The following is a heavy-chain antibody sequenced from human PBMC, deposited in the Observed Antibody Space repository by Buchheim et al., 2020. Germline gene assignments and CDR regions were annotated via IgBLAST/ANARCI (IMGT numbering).Heavy chain of an antibody. CDR1: GFTFSNYM. J-gene: IGHJ6*02. CDR2: IGPDGSER. D-gene: IGHD2-15*01. CDR3: TRYHYCSGGGCSYHGMDV. Sequence: EVQLVESGGGLVQPGGSLRLSCAASGFTFSNYMMTWVRQAPGKGLEWVANIGPDGSERNYVDSVKGRLTISRDNDKNSLILQMNSLRAEDTALYYCTRYHYCSGGGCSYHGMDVWGQGTT. V-gene: IGHV3-7*01.